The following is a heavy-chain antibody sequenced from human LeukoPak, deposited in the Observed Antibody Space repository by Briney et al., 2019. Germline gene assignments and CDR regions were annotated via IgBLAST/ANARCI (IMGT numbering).Heavy chain of an antibody. CDR1: GFTFSSYW. Sequence: PGGSPRLSCAASGFTFSSYWMHWVRHAPGKGLVWVSRINGDGSSTNYADSVKGRFTISRDNAKNTLYLQVNSLRAEDTAVYYCARGPNYYDSTGMSDWGQGTLVTVSS. D-gene: IGHD3-22*01. V-gene: IGHV3-74*01. J-gene: IGHJ4*02. CDR3: ARGPNYYDSTGMSD. CDR2: INGDGSST.